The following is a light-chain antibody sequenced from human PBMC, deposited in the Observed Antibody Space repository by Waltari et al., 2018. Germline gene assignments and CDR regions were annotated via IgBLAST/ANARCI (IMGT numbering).Light chain of an antibody. CDR2: GSS. Sequence: IVLTQSPGTLSLSPGERATPSCSASQSISSIYLAWYQQKPGPAPRLLIYGSSSRATGIPDRFSGSGSGTDFTLTISRLEPEDFAVYYCQRYGDSPKYTFGQGTKLEIK. CDR1: QSISSIY. J-gene: IGKJ2*01. CDR3: QRYGDSPKYT. V-gene: IGKV3-20*01.